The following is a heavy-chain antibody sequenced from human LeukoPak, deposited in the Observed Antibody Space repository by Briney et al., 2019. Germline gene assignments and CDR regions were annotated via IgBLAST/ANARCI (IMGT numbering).Heavy chain of an antibody. D-gene: IGHD6-19*01. CDR2: IYYSGST. CDR1: GGSISSSSYY. Sequence: SETLSLTCTVSGGSISSSSYYWGWIRQPPGKGLEWIGSIYYSGSTYYNPSLKSRVTISVDTSKNQFSLKLSSVTAADTAVYCCAVAGGKRSRGYWHFDLWGRGTMVTVSS. CDR3: AVAGGKRSRGYWHFDL. V-gene: IGHV4-39*01. J-gene: IGHJ2*01.